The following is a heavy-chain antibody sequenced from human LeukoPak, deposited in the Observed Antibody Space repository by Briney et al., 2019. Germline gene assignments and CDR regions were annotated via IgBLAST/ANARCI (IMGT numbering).Heavy chain of an antibody. D-gene: IGHD6-13*01. CDR2: IYPGDSAT. Sequence: GASLQISCKGSGYSFTSYWIGWVRPMTGEGLEWRGIIYPGDSATRYSPSFQGQVTISADKSISTAYLQWSSLKASDTAMYYCARQGRAAAGGLDYWGQGTLVTVSS. V-gene: IGHV5-51*01. J-gene: IGHJ4*02. CDR1: GYSFTSYW. CDR3: ARQGRAAAGGLDY.